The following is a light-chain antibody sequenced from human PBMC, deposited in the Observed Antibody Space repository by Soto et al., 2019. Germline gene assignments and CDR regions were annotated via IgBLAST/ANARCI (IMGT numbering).Light chain of an antibody. J-gene: IGKJ1*01. V-gene: IGKV3-20*01. CDR3: QQYGRSPPT. CDR2: GAS. CDR1: QSVRSR. Sequence: ETVLTQSPGPLSLSPGDRASLTCRASQSVRSRLAWYQEKPGQAPRLLIYGASSRATGVPDRFTGSGSGTDFTLTISRLEPDDFAMYHCQQYGRSPPTFGQGTKVEI.